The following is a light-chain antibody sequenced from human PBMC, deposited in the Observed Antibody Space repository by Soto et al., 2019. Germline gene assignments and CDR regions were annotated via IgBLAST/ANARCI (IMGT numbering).Light chain of an antibody. CDR1: KNDIGVYGF. CDR3: KSYAGSNTYV. J-gene: IGLJ1*01. Sequence: QSALTQPPTASGSPGQSGTICPPGTKNDIGVYGFVSWYQHPPGKAPRLIIYEVVQRPSGVRERFSGSRSGDTASLTVSGRLAAGEADYFCKSYAGSNTYVFGSGTKGTV. V-gene: IGLV2-8*01. CDR2: EVV.